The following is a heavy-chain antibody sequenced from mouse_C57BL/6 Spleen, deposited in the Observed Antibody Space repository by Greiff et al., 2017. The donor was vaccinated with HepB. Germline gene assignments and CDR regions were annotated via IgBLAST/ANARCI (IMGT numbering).Heavy chain of an antibody. CDR3: ARTQAFSWYFDV. CDR2: IDPSDSYT. CDR1: GYTFTSYW. J-gene: IGHJ1*03. D-gene: IGHD3-1*01. V-gene: IGHV1-50*01. Sequence: QVQLQQPGAELVKPGASVKLSCKASGYTFTSYWMQWVKQRPGQGLEWIGEIDPSDSYTNYNQKFKGKATLTVDTSSSTAYMQLSSLTSEDSAVYYCARTQAFSWYFDVWGTGTTVTVSS.